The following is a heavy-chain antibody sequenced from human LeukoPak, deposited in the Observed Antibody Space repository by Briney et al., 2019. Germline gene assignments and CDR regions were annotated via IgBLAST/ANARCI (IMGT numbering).Heavy chain of an antibody. CDR3: AKSLATRKSTMDV. V-gene: IGHV3-23*01. Sequence: ETLSLTCTVSGGPISSSSYYWGWIRQAPGKGLEWVSGIVGSGGSTYYADSVKGRFTVSRDNSKNTLSLQMNSLRAEDTAVYYCAKSLATRKSTMDVWGQGATVTVSS. CDR2: IVGSGGST. CDR1: GGPISSSSYY. J-gene: IGHJ6*02. D-gene: IGHD5-12*01.